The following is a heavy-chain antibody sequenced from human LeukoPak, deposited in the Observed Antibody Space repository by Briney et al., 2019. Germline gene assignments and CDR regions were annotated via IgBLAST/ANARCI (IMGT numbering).Heavy chain of an antibody. CDR3: ARLRYSSFDY. V-gene: IGHV4-59*08. Sequence: SETLSLTCTVSGGSISSYYWSWIRQPPGKGLEWVGYIYYSGSTNYNPPLKSRVTISVDTSKNQFSLKLSSVTAADTAVYYCARLRYSSFDYWGQGTLVTVSS. J-gene: IGHJ4*02. D-gene: IGHD6-13*01. CDR2: IYYSGST. CDR1: GGSISSYY.